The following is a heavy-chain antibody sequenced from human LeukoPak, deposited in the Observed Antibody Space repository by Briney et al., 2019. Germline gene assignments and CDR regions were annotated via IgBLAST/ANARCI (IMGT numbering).Heavy chain of an antibody. V-gene: IGHV5-51*01. D-gene: IGHD3-9*01. CDR1: GYSFTNFW. J-gene: IGHJ5*02. CDR3: ARQSYDILTGYSTWFDP. Sequence: GESLKISCEASGYSFTNFWVAWVRQMPGKGLEWMGIIYPGDSDTRYSPSFQGQVTISADKSISTAYLQWSSLKASDTAMYYCARQSYDILTGYSTWFDPWGQGTLVTVSS. CDR2: IYPGDSDT.